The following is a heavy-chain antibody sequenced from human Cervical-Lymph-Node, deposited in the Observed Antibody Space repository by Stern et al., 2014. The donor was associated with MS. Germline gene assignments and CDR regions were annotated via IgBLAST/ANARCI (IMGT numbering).Heavy chain of an antibody. CDR2: FHFSGNS. CDR3: ARDGGFCTNRVCPKYYHSGMDV. D-gene: IGHD2-8*01. CDR1: GGFIKSYY. Sequence: QLQLQESGPGLVKPSETLSLTCTVSGGFIKSYYWSWVRQSAGKGLEWIGRFHFSGNSNYNPSLKRRVTMSVDPPKRQFALKLNSVTAADSAVYYCARDGGFCTNRVCPKYYHSGMDVWGQGTTVTVSS. J-gene: IGHJ6*02. V-gene: IGHV4-4*07.